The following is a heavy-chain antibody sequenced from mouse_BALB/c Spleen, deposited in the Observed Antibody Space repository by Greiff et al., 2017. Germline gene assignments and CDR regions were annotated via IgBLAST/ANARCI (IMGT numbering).Heavy chain of an antibody. J-gene: IGHJ2*01. V-gene: IGHV5-17*02. CDR3: ARSPTMMDY. Sequence: VQLKESGGGLVQPGGSRKLSCAASGFTFSSFGMHWVRQAPEKGLEWVAYISSGSSTIYYADTVKGRFTISRDNPKNTLFLQMTSLRSEDTAMYYCARSPTMMDYWGQGTTLTVSS. CDR2: ISSGSSTI. D-gene: IGHD2-4*01. CDR1: GFTFSSFG.